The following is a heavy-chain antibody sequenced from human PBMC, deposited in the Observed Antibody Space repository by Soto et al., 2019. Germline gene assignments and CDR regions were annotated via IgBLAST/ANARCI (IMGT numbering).Heavy chain of an antibody. CDR2: IYYGGST. CDR1: GSSLSGHY. CDR3: AASSAGDGYNSRDAFDI. V-gene: IGHV4-59*11. Sequence: SETLSLTCTVSGSSLSGHYWSCVRQPPGKGLECIGYIYYGGSTNYNPSLKSRVTISVDTSKTQFSLKLSSVTAADTAVYYCAASSAGDGYNSRDAFDIWGQGTMVT. J-gene: IGHJ3*02. D-gene: IGHD2-21*01.